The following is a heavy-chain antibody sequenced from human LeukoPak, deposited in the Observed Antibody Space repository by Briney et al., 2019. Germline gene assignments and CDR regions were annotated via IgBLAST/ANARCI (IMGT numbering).Heavy chain of an antibody. CDR1: GFTFSSYA. Sequence: GESLRLSCAASGFTFSSYAMHWVRQAPGKGLEWVAVISYDGSNKYYADSVKGRFTISRDNSKNTLYLQMNSLRAEDTAVYYCARDVGYYYDSSGPIDYWGQGTLVTVSS. V-gene: IGHV3-30*04. D-gene: IGHD3-22*01. J-gene: IGHJ4*02. CDR3: ARDVGYYYDSSGPIDY. CDR2: ISYDGSNK.